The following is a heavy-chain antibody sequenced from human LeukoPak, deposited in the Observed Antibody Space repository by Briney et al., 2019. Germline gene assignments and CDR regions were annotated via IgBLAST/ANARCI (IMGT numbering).Heavy chain of an antibody. V-gene: IGHV1-8*01. CDR1: GYTFSNFD. CDR2: MNPVTGNA. J-gene: IGHJ4*02. CDR3: ARAPMGTAALY. Sequence: ASVKVSCKASGYTFSNFDINWVRQAPGQGPEWMGWMNPVTGNAGSAQKFQGRVTLTRDMSISTAYMELSSLTFDDTAFYYCARAPMGTAALYWGQGTLITVSS. D-gene: IGHD2-2*01.